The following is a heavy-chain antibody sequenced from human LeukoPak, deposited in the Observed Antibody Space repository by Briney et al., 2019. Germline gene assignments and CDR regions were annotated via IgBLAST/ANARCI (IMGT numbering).Heavy chain of an antibody. D-gene: IGHD2-15*01. CDR1: GYTFTSYY. Sequence: GASVKVSCKASGYTFTSYYMHWVRQAPGQGLEWMGIINPSGGSTSYAQKFQGRVTMTRDMSTSTVYMELSSLRSEDTAVYYCAREGRWGHCSGGSCYFDYWGQGTLVTVSS. CDR2: INPSGGST. CDR3: AREGRWGHCSGGSCYFDY. V-gene: IGHV1-46*01. J-gene: IGHJ4*02.